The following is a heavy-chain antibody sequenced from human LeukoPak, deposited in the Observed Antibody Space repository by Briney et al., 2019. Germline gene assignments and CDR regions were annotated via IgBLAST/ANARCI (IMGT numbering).Heavy chain of an antibody. J-gene: IGHJ4*02. D-gene: IGHD6-13*01. CDR2: INPNSGGT. V-gene: IGHV1-2*02. Sequence: GASVKVSCKASGYTFTGYYMHWVRQAPGQGLEWMGWINPNSGGTNYAQKFQGRVTMTRDTSISTAYMELSRLRSDDTAVYYCARVLEYSSSWYVGSYSYFDYWGQGTLVTVSS. CDR1: GYTFTGYY. CDR3: ARVLEYSSSWYVGSYSYFDY.